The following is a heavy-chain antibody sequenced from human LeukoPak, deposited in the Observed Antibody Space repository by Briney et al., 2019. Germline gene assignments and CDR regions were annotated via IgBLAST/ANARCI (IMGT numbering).Heavy chain of an antibody. D-gene: IGHD2-2*01. CDR3: ARHTARYCSSASCYFDWFDP. J-gene: IGHJ5*02. CDR2: INYSGST. Sequence: PSETLSLTCTVSGGSISSSTYYWGWIRQPPGKGLEWIGSINYSGSTYYNPSLKSRVTISVDTSKNQFSLKLSSVTAADTAVYYCARHTARYCSSASCYFDWFDPWGQGTLVTVSS. V-gene: IGHV4-39*01. CDR1: GGSISSSTYY.